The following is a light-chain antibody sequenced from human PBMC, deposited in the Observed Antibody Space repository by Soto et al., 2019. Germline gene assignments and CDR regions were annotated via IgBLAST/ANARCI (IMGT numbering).Light chain of an antibody. CDR3: QQYKSYSWT. J-gene: IGKJ1*01. CDR2: DAS. Sequence: DIQMTQSPSTLSASVGDRVTITCRASQSINIWLAWYQQKPGKAPKVLIYDASSLKSGVPSRFSGSGSGTEFTLTISSLQPDDFETYYCQQYKSYSWTLGQGTKVDI. V-gene: IGKV1-5*01. CDR1: QSINIW.